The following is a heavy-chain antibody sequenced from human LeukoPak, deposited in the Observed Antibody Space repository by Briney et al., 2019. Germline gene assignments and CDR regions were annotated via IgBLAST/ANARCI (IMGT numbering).Heavy chain of an antibody. J-gene: IGHJ4*02. V-gene: IGHV4-38-2*02. D-gene: IGHD6-13*01. CDR1: NYSISSGYY. CDR2: VYHSGST. Sequence: PSETLSLTCTVSNYSISSGYYWGWIRQPPGKGLEWIASVYHSGSTSYNPSLKSRVTMSVDTSKNQFSLKLSSVTAADTAVYYCARDVVAAAGTWDYWGQGTLVTVSS. CDR3: ARDVVAAAGTWDY.